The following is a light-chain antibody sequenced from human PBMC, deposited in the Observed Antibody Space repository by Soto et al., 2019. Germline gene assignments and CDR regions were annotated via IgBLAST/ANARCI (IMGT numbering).Light chain of an antibody. CDR1: QSVLYSSNNKNY. J-gene: IGKJ4*01. Sequence: DIVMTQSPDSLAVSLGERAIINCKSSQSVLYSSNNKNYLAWYQQKPGQPPKLLIYWASTRESGVPDRFSGSGSGTDFTLTISSLQAEDVAVYYCQQYYSTPPTFGGGTKVDIK. CDR3: QQYYSTPPT. CDR2: WAS. V-gene: IGKV4-1*01.